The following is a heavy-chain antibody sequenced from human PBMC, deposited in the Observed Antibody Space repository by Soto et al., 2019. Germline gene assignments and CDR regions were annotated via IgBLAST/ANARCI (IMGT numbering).Heavy chain of an antibody. V-gene: IGHV3-7*03. CDR1: GFTLSSFW. Sequence: EVQLVESGGGLVQPGGSLRRSCAASGFTLSSFWMSWVRQAPGKGLEWVASIKEDGSEKTYVDSVKGRFSISRDTAKNALYLQMTSLRAEDAAVYYCASYRTMGCWGQGTPVTVSS. CDR3: ASYRTMGC. J-gene: IGHJ4*02. D-gene: IGHD1-26*01. CDR2: IKEDGSEK.